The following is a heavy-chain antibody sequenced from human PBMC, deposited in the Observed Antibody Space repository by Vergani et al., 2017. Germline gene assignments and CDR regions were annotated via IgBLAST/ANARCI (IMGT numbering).Heavy chain of an antibody. J-gene: IGHJ5*02. CDR3: ARGGGILMVYATWFDP. CDR1: GYTFTSYA. CDR2: ISAYNGNT. D-gene: IGHD2-8*01. V-gene: IGHV1-18*01. Sequence: QVQLVQSGAEVKKPGASVKVSCKASGYTFTSYAMHWVRQAPGQRLEWMGWISAYNGNTNYAQKLQGRVTMTTDTSTSTAYMELRSLRSDDTAVYYCARGGGILMVYATWFDPWGQGTLVTVSS.